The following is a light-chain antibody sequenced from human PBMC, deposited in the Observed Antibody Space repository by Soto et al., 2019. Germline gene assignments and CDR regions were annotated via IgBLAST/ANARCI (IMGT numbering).Light chain of an antibody. CDR3: EQRSNWPPKT. Sequence: ESVLTQSPATLSLSPGERATLSCSASQSVSSYLAWYQQKPGQAPRLLIYDASNSSTGIPARFSGSGSGTDFTLTISSLEPEDFAVYYCEQRSNWPPKTCGQGNKVVIK. V-gene: IGKV3-11*01. CDR2: DAS. J-gene: IGKJ1*01. CDR1: QSVSSY.